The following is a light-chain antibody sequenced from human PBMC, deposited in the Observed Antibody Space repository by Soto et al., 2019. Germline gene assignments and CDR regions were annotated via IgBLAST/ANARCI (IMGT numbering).Light chain of an antibody. CDR1: SSDVGGYNY. J-gene: IGLJ2*01. CDR2: EVS. Sequence: QSALTQPASVSGSPGQSITISCTGTSSDVGGYNYVSWYQQHPGKAPKLMIYEVSNRPSGVSNRFSGSKSGNTASLTISGRQAEDEADYYCSSYTSSSTLQVFGVGTKLTV. V-gene: IGLV2-14*01. CDR3: SSYTSSSTLQV.